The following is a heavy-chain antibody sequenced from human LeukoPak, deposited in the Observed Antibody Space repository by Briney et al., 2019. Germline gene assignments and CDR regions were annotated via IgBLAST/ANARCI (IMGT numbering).Heavy chain of an antibody. V-gene: IGHV3-23*01. CDR2: TSGSGGST. CDR1: GFTFSSYA. CDR3: ARARSIAARPDAHNDSSGCYKYYFDY. D-gene: IGHD6-6*01. Sequence: GGSLRLSCAASGFTFSSYAMSWVRQAPGKGLEWVSGTSGSGGSTYYAGSVKGRFTISRDNSKNTLYLQMNSLRVEDTAVYYCARARSIAARPDAHNDSSGCYKYYFDYWGQGTLVTVSS. J-gene: IGHJ4*02.